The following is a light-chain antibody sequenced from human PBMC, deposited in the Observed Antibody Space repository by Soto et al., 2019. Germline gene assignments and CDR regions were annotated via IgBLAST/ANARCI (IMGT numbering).Light chain of an antibody. J-gene: IGKJ4*01. Sequence: EIVLTQSPDTLSLSPGERATLSCRASQSVSSALLAWYQQKPGQAPRLLIYGASTRATGIPDRFTGSGSGTDYTLTISSLEPEDFADYYGQQCESSPLTFGGGTKVEIK. V-gene: IGKV3-20*01. CDR1: QSVSSAL. CDR2: GAS. CDR3: QQCESSPLT.